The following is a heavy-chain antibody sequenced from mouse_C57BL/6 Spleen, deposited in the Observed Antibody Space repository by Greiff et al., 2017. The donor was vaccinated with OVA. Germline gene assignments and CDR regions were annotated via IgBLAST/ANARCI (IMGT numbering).Heavy chain of an antibody. CDR3: ARTRYYAMDY. V-gene: IGHV5-17*01. CDR1: GFTFSDYG. J-gene: IGHJ4*01. Sequence: EVKLEESGGGLVKPGRSLKLSCAASGFTFSDYGMHWVRQAPEKGLEWVAYISSGSSTIYYADTVKGRFTISRDNAKNTLFLQMTSLRSEDTAMYYCARTRYYAMDYWGQGTSVTVSS. CDR2: ISSGSSTI.